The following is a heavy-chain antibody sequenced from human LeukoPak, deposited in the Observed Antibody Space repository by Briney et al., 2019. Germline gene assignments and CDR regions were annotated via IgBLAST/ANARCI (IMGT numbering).Heavy chain of an antibody. D-gene: IGHD5-12*01. CDR2: ITGGRGST. CDR1: GFSFSSYA. Sequence: GGSLRLSCAASGFSFSSYAMSWVRQAPGKGLEWVSTITGGRGSTYYADSVKGRFTISRDNSKDTFYLQMNSLRVEDTAVYYCAKARIAATIYPKEVNFDYWGQGTLVTVSS. CDR3: AKARIAATIYPKEVNFDY. V-gene: IGHV3-23*01. J-gene: IGHJ4*02.